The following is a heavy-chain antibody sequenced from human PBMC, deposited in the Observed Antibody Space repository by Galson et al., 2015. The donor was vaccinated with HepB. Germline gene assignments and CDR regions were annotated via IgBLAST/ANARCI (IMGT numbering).Heavy chain of an antibody. D-gene: IGHD2-2*03. CDR3: ARDDGYCSSTSCYS. Sequence: SLRLSCAASGFTVSSNYMSWVRQAPGKGLEWVSVIYSGGSTYYADSVKGRFTISRDNSKNTLYLQMNSLRAEDTAVYYCARDDGYCSSTSCYSWGQGTLVTVSS. V-gene: IGHV3-53*01. CDR2: IYSGGST. J-gene: IGHJ5*02. CDR1: GFTVSSNY.